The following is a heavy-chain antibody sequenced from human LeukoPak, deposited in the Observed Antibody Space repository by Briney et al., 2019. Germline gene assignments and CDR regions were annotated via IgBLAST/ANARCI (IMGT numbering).Heavy chain of an antibody. D-gene: IGHD2-2*01. CDR1: GYSISSGYQ. V-gene: IGHV4-38-2*01. Sequence: SETLSLTCVVSGYSISSGYQWAWIRQSPGKGLEWIGSIYHTGSAHYNPSLQSRVTISVDTSNNQFSLRLNSVTAADTAVYYCARAPRWLTPDCTSTSCYETYFDPWGQGTLVTVSS. CDR3: ARAPRWLTPDCTSTSCYETYFDP. J-gene: IGHJ5*02. CDR2: IYHTGSA.